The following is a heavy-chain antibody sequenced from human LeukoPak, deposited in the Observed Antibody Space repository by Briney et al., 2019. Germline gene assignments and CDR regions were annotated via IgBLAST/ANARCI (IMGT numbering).Heavy chain of an antibody. V-gene: IGHV5-51*01. CDR2: IYPGDSDT. D-gene: IGHD3-10*01. J-gene: IGHJ5*02. CDR3: ARPGMVRGVLNWFDP. CDR1: GYSFTSYW. Sequence: GESLKISFKGSGYSFTSYWIGWVRQMPGKGLEWMGIIYPGDSDTRYSPSFQGQVTISANKSISTAYLQWSSLKASDTAMYYCARPGMVRGVLNWFDPWGQGTLVTVSS.